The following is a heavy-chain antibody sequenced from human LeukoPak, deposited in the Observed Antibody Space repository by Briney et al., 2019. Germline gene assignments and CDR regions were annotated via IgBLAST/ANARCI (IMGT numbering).Heavy chain of an antibody. Sequence: GGSLRLSCVASGFSFTNYAMNWVRQAPGKGLEWVSLIIGSSGSTFYADSVKGRFTISRDKSKNTLYLQMNSLRAEDTAVYYCAKGAYDLIEIAYFDYWGQGSLVTVSS. D-gene: IGHD5-12*01. CDR3: AKGAYDLIEIAYFDY. CDR2: IIGSSGST. CDR1: GFSFTNYA. V-gene: IGHV3-23*01. J-gene: IGHJ4*02.